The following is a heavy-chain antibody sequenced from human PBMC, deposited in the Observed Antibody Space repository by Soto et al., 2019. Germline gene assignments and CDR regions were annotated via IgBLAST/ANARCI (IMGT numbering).Heavy chain of an antibody. CDR2: IYHSGST. CDR1: GGSISSGGYS. Sequence: SETLSLTCAVSGGSISSGGYSGSWIRQPPGKGLEWIGYIYHSGSTYYNPSLKSRVTISVDRSKNQFSLKLSSVTAADTAVYYCARGPDDDSGSDYYYGMDVWGQGTTVTVSS. J-gene: IGHJ6*02. D-gene: IGHD3-10*01. V-gene: IGHV4-30-2*01. CDR3: ARGPDDDSGSDYYYGMDV.